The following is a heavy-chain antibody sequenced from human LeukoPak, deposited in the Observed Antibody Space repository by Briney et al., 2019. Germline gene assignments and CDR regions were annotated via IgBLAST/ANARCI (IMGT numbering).Heavy chain of an antibody. J-gene: IGHJ5*02. CDR2: ISSSSSYI. V-gene: IGHV3-21*01. CDR1: GFTFSSYS. Sequence: GGSLRLSCAASGFTFSSYSMNWVRQAPGKGLEWVSSISSSSSYIYYADSVKGRFTISRDNAMNSLYLQMNSLRAEDTAVYYCASDGSYDYVWGSYRHNWFDPWGQEPWSPSPQ. D-gene: IGHD3-16*02. CDR3: ASDGSYDYVWGSYRHNWFDP.